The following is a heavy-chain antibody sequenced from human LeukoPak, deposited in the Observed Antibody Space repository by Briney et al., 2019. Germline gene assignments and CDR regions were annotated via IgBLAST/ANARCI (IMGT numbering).Heavy chain of an antibody. J-gene: IGHJ4*02. CDR1: GFTFSSYA. V-gene: IGHV3-7*01. Sequence: GGSLRLSCAASGFTFSSYAMSWVRQAPGKGLEWVANIKQDGSEKYYVDSVKGRFTISRDNAKNSLYLQMNSLRAEDTAVYYCARDRGYYDSSGYGYFDYWGQGTLVTVSS. CDR2: IKQDGSEK. D-gene: IGHD3-22*01. CDR3: ARDRGYYDSSGYGYFDY.